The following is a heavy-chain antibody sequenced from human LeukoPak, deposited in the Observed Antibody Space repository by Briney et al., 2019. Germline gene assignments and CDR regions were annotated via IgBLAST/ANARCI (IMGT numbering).Heavy chain of an antibody. D-gene: IGHD3-3*01. V-gene: IGHV3-23*01. Sequence: GGSLRLSCAASGFTFSSYAMSWVRQAPGKGLEWVSAISGTGGSTYYADSVKGRFTISRDNSKNTLYLQMNSLRAEDTAVYYCAKGKAYDFWSGYSGALDYWGQGTLVTVSS. CDR1: GFTFSSYA. CDR2: ISGTGGST. CDR3: AKGKAYDFWSGYSGALDY. J-gene: IGHJ4*02.